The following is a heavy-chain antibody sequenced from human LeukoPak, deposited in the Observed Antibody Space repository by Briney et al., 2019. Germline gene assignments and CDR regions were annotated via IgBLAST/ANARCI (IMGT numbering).Heavy chain of an antibody. CDR2: IHRDDKT. V-gene: IGHV3-53*01. J-gene: IGHJ4*02. CDR1: GFIVSSCY. D-gene: IGHD4-11*01. CDR3: ARAGYSNYY. Sequence: GGSLRLSCAASGFIVSSCYMYWVRQAPGKGLEWVSFIHRDDKTYYADSVKGRFTISRDNAKNSLYLQMNSLRAEDTAVYYCARAGYSNYYWGQGTLVTVSS.